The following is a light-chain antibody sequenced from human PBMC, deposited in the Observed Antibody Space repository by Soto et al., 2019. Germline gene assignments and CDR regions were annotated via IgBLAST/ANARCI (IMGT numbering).Light chain of an antibody. CDR2: DVS. CDR3: SSYTSSSNLVV. Sequence: QSALTQPASVSGSPGQSITISCTGTSSDVGGYNYVSWYQQHPGKAPKLMIYDVSNRPSGVYNRFSGSKSGNTASLTISGLQAEDEADYYCSSYTSSSNLVVFGGGTKQNDL. V-gene: IGLV2-14*01. J-gene: IGLJ2*01. CDR1: SSDVGGYNY.